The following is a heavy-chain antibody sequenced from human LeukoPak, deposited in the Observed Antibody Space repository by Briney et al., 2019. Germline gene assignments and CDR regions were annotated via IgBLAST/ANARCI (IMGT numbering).Heavy chain of an antibody. D-gene: IGHD1-26*01. V-gene: IGHV3-21*04. CDR1: GFTFSSYS. Sequence: GGSLRLSCAASGFTFSSYSMNWVRQAPGKGLEWVSSISSSSSYIYYADSVKGRFTISRDNAKNSLYLQMNSLRAEDTAVYYCARMGGSYLFRAFDIWGQGTMVTVSS. CDR3: ARMGGSYLFRAFDI. J-gene: IGHJ3*02. CDR2: ISSSSSYI.